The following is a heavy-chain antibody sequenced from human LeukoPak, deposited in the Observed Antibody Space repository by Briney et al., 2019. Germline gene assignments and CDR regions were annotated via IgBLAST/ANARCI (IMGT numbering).Heavy chain of an antibody. CDR1: GFTFSDYY. CDR2: ISSSSSYT. J-gene: IGHJ5*02. CDR3: ARGGGYNWFDP. V-gene: IGHV3-11*06. Sequence: GGSLRLSCAASGFTFSDYYMSWIRQAPGKGLEWVSYISSSSSYTNYADSVKGRFTISRGNAQNSLYPQMNSLRADDTAVYYCARGGGYNWFDPWGQGTLVTVSS. D-gene: IGHD1-26*01.